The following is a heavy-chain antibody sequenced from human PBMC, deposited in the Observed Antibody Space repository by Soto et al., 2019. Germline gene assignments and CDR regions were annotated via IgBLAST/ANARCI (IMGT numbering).Heavy chain of an antibody. CDR3: TSLYYGH. D-gene: IGHD3-16*02. CDR1: EFTFTYAW. J-gene: IGHJ4*02. CDR2: IKSKTDGGTT. Sequence: GGSLRLSCAASEFTFTYAWMSWVRQAPGKGLEWVGRIKSKTDGGTTDYAAPVKGRFTISRDESQNTLYLQMNSLKTGDTAVYYCTSLYYGHWGQGTLVTVSS. V-gene: IGHV3-15*01.